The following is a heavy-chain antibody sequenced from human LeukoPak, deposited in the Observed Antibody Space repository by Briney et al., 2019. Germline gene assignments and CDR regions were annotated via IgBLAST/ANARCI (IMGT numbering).Heavy chain of an antibody. CDR2: IYYRGST. V-gene: IGHV4-59*08. CDR3: ARGGNYGDYDGYFDY. D-gene: IGHD4-17*01. CDR1: GGSIRSYY. Sequence: ASETLSLTCTVSGGSIRSYYWSWIRQPPGKGLEGIGYIYYRGSTNYNPSLRSRVTISVDTSKNQFSLKLSSVTAADTAVYYCARGGNYGDYDGYFDYWGQGTLVTVSS. J-gene: IGHJ4*02.